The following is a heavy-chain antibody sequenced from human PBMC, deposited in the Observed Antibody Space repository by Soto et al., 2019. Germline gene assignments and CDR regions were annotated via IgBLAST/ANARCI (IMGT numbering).Heavy chain of an antibody. CDR1: GGSIASSDW. J-gene: IGHJ4*02. CDR2: ISYSGST. D-gene: IGHD5-18*01. V-gene: IGHV4-31*11. Sequence: SETLSLICAVSGGSIASSDWWNWIRQPPGKGLEWIGYISYSGSTYYNPSLKSRVIISVDTSKNQFSLSLTSVTAADTAVYYCAREYTYGSNFFDCWGQGALVTVSS. CDR3: AREYTYGSNFFDC.